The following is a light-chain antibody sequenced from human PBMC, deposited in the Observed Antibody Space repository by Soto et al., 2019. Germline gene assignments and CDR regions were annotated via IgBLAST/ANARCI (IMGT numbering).Light chain of an antibody. CDR2: DGN. J-gene: IGLJ1*01. CDR3: CSYVTTPEI. Sequence: QSALAQPRSVSGSPGQLLTISCTGTSSDVDDYRYVSWYQQYPGKAPKLVIYDGNKRPSGVPDRFSGSNSGNTASLTISGLQAEDEADYYCCSYVTTPEIFGPGTKVTVL. V-gene: IGLV2-11*01. CDR1: SSDVDDYRY.